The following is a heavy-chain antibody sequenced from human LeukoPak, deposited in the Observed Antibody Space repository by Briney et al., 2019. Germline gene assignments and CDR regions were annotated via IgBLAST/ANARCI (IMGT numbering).Heavy chain of an antibody. D-gene: IGHD6-19*01. CDR2: IIPIFGTA. CDR3: ASNRPGYSSGWYVGWFDP. V-gene: IGHV1-69*06. J-gene: IGHJ5*02. Sequence: EASVKVSCKASGGTFSSDAISWVRQAHGQGLEWMGGIIPIFGTANYAQKFQGRVTITADKSTSTAYMELSSLRSEDTAVYYCASNRPGYSSGWYVGWFDPWGQGTLVTVSS. CDR1: GGTFSSDA.